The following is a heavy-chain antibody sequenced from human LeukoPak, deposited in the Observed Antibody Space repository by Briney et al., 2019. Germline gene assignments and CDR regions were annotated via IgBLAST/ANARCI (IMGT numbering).Heavy chain of an antibody. CDR3: ARGPPNWGYDY. J-gene: IGHJ4*02. CDR2: ISANDGKI. D-gene: IGHD7-27*01. V-gene: IGHV1-18*01. CDR1: GFVFTSYG. Sequence: GASVKVSCKASGFVFTSYGFTWVRQAPGQGLEWMGWISANDGKIHYSERHQGRITMTTDTVTSTAYMELRSLRSDDTAVYYCARGPPNWGYDYWGPGTLVTVSS.